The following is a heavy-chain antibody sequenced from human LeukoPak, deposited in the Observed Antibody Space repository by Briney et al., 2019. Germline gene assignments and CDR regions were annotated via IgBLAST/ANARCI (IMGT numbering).Heavy chain of an antibody. Sequence: GRSLRLSCAASGFTFRTYAMHWVRQAPGKGLEWVAVISVDGSNKYYADSVKGRFTISRDNAKNSLYLQMNSLRAEDTAVYYCARVGYYDSSGYRAFDIWGQGTMVTVSS. CDR2: ISVDGSNK. CDR1: GFTFRTYA. CDR3: ARVGYYDSSGYRAFDI. D-gene: IGHD3-22*01. J-gene: IGHJ3*02. V-gene: IGHV3-30*04.